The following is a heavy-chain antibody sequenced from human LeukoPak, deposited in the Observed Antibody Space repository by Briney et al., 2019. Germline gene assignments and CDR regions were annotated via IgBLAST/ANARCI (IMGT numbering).Heavy chain of an antibody. CDR3: AIGYCSSTSCYFGY. Sequence: PSETLSLTCAVSGGSISSSNWWSWVRQPPGKGLEWIGEIYHSGSTNYNPSLKSRVTISVDKSKNQFSLKLSSVTAADTAVYYCAIGYCSSTSCYFGYWGQGTLVTVSS. CDR2: IYHSGST. V-gene: IGHV4-4*02. J-gene: IGHJ4*02. CDR1: GGSISSSNW. D-gene: IGHD2-2*01.